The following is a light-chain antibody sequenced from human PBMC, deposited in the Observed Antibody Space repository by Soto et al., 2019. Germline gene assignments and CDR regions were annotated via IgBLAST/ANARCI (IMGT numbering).Light chain of an antibody. CDR3: QQYNSYSSRT. CDR1: QSISSW. CDR2: DAS. Sequence: DIQMTQSPSTLSASVGDRVTITCRASQSISSWLAWYQQKPGKAPKLLIYDASSLESGVPSRFSGSGSGTEFTLTISSLQPDDFATYYCQQYNSYSSRTFVQGTKVDIK. V-gene: IGKV1-5*01. J-gene: IGKJ1*01.